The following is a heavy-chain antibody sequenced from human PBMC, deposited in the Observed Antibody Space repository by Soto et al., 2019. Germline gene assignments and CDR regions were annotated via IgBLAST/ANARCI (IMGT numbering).Heavy chain of an antibody. V-gene: IGHV3-30-3*01. Sequence: GGSLRLSCAASGFTFSSYAMHWVRQAPGKGLEWVAVISYDGSNKYYADSVKGRFTISSDNSKNTLYLQMNSLRAEDTAVYYCARNTRNYDILTGYFAGHYYYGMDVWGQGTTVTVSS. CDR2: ISYDGSNK. D-gene: IGHD3-9*01. CDR1: GFTFSSYA. CDR3: ARNTRNYDILTGYFAGHYYYGMDV. J-gene: IGHJ6*02.